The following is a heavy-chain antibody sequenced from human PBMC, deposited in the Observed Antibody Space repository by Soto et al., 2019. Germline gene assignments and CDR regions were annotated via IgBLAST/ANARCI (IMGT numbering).Heavy chain of an antibody. CDR3: AKGGSLTGYFTYDY. CDR1: GFTLSNYA. Sequence: EVQLLESGGGLVQPGGSLRLSCATSGFTLSNYAMNWVRQSPGKGLEWVSSISASGDSTYYPESVKGRFTVSRDNSKNTLYLQIDSLIAEDTAVYYCAKGGSLTGYFTYDYWGQGALVTVSS. V-gene: IGHV3-23*01. J-gene: IGHJ4*02. CDR2: ISASGDST. D-gene: IGHD3-9*01.